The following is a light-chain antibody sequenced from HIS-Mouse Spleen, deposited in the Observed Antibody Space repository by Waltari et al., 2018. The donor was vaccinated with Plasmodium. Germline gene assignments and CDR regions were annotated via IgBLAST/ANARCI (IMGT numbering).Light chain of an antibody. CDR1: SSDVGGYNY. Sequence: QSALTQPRSVSGSPGQSVTISCTGTSSDVGGYNYVSWYQKHPGKAPKLRIYDVSKRPSGVPVRFSGSKSGNTASLTISGLQAEDEADYYCFSYAGSYTLVFGGGTKLTVL. CDR3: FSYAGSYTLV. CDR2: DVS. J-gene: IGLJ2*01. V-gene: IGLV2-11*01.